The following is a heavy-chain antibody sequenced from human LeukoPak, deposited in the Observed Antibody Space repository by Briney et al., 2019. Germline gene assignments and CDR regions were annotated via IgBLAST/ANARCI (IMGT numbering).Heavy chain of an antibody. CDR3: ARTYIVATSNFDY. V-gene: IGHV1-46*01. CDR1: GYSFTSYY. D-gene: IGHD5-12*01. J-gene: IGHJ4*02. CDR2: INPSGGTT. Sequence: GASVKVSCKAFGYSFTSYYIHWVRQAPGQGLEWMGIINPSGGTTTYAQKFQGRITMTRDTSTSTVYMELSSLRSEDTAVYYCARTYIVATSNFDYWGQGTLVTVSS.